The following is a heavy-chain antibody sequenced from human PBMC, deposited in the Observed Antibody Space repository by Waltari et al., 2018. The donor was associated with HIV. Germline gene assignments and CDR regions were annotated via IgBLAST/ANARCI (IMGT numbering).Heavy chain of an antibody. D-gene: IGHD3-22*01. CDR1: GFTFSNFV. J-gene: IGHJ4*02. CDR2: IWYDGENK. CDR3: ARGGYYYDISGYYHY. V-gene: IGHV3-33*01. Sequence: VQLVESGGGVVQPGRSLRLSCAASGFTFSNFVMTWVRQAPGKGLEWVAVIWYDGENKYYADSVKGRFTISRDNSKNTLYLQMNSLRVEDTAVYYCARGGYYYDISGYYHYWGQGTLVTVSS.